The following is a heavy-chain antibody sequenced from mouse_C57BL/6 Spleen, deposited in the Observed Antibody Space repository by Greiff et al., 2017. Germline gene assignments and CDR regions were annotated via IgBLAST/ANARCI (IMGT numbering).Heavy chain of an antibody. CDR3: ARVDYSNSYYFDY. J-gene: IGHJ2*01. V-gene: IGHV8-8*01. Sequence: QVTLKESGPGILQPSQTLSLTCSFSGFSLSTFGMGVGWIRQPSGKGLEWLAHIWWDDAKSYNPALKSRLTISKDTSKNQVFLKIANVDTADTATYYCARVDYSNSYYFDYWGQGTTLTVSS. CDR1: GFSLSTFGMG. D-gene: IGHD2-5*01. CDR2: IWWDDAK.